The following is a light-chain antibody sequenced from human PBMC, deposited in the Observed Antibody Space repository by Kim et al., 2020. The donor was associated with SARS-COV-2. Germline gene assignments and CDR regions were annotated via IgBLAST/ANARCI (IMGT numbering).Light chain of an antibody. J-gene: IGKJ1*01. CDR3: HQYAGAPWT. V-gene: IGKV3-20*01. CDR1: QSIGSN. CDR2: GAS. Sequence: VSAGERATSTCRASQSIGSNVGWTQHRPGQAPRVLIYGASTRATGIPDRFSGSGSGTDFTLTISRLETEDVAVYYCHQYAGAPWTLGQGTKVDIK.